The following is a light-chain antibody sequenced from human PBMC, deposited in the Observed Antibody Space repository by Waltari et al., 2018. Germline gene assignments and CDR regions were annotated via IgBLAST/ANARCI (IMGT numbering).Light chain of an antibody. Sequence: QSALNQPAAMSGSPGQSITMSCTGTSADIGIYNYVSWYQHHPGEAPKLIIFDVTKRPSGISDRFSGSKSGNTASLTISGLQTEDEGHYYCSSHTTTSTLVFGGGTKLTVL. CDR3: SSHTTTSTLV. CDR2: DVT. J-gene: IGLJ2*01. V-gene: IGLV2-14*03. CDR1: SADIGIYNY.